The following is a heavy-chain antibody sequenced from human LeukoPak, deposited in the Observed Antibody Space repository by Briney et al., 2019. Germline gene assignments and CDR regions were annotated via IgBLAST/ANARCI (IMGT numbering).Heavy chain of an antibody. Sequence: PSETLSLTCAVYGGSFSGYYWSWIRQPPGKGLEWIGEINHSGSTNYNPSLKSRATISVDTSKNQFSLKLSSVTAADTAVYYCARSQLTDFDYWGQGTLVTVSS. CDR1: GGSFSGYY. CDR3: ARSQLTDFDY. CDR2: INHSGST. D-gene: IGHD4/OR15-4a*01. J-gene: IGHJ4*02. V-gene: IGHV4-34*01.